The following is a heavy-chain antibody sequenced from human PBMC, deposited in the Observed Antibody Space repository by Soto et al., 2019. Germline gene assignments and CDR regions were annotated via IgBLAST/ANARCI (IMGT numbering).Heavy chain of an antibody. J-gene: IGHJ3*02. CDR1: GATFSSYA. D-gene: IGHD3-22*01. Sequence: ASVKVSCKASGATFSSYAISWVRQAPGQGLEWMGGIIPIFGTANYAQKFQGRVTITADESTSTAYMELSSLRSEDTAVYYCANNEVGVTMIAHGFDAFDIWGQGTMVTVSS. V-gene: IGHV1-69*13. CDR3: ANNEVGVTMIAHGFDAFDI. CDR2: IIPIFGTA.